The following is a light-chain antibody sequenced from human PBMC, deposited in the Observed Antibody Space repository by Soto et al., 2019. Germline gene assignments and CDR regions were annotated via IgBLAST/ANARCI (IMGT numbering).Light chain of an antibody. CDR2: ATS. CDR1: QPVGSAY. CDR3: QQRNYWPIT. V-gene: IGKV3D-20*02. J-gene: IGKJ5*01. Sequence: EIVLTQSPGTLSLSPGDRATLSCRASQPVGSAYLAWYRQTLGQAPRPLIYATSSRATGISDRFSGSGSGTEFTLTISRLEPEDFAVYYCQQRNYWPITFGQGTRLEIK.